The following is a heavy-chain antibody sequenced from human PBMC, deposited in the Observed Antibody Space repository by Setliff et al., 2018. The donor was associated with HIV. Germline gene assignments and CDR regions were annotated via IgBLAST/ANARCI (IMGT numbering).Heavy chain of an antibody. D-gene: IGHD5-18*01. Sequence: SETLFLTCSVSGYSISNGYYWGWIRQPPGKGLEWIGSIYHSGSTYYNPSLKSRVTISVDTSKNQFSLKLSSVTAADTAVYYCARDQVGQLWFLEPDYWGQGTLVTVSS. CDR3: ARDQVGQLWFLEPDY. V-gene: IGHV4-38-2*02. J-gene: IGHJ4*02. CDR2: IYHSGST. CDR1: GYSISNGYY.